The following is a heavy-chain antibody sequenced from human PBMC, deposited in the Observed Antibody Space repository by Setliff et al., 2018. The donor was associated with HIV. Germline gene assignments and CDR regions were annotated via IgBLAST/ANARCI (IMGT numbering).Heavy chain of an antibody. CDR3: TRHGAYYEFLTYYYPRYSFDF. Sequence: LSLTCVVSGGSISSSSWWNWVRQPPGKGLEWIGEIYHSGTTNYNPSLKSRVTISLDTSKDQFSLRLSSVTAADTAVYYCTRHGAYYEFLTYYYPRYSFDFWGQGTLVTVSS. CDR2: IYHSGTT. D-gene: IGHD3-9*01. J-gene: IGHJ4*02. CDR1: GGSISSSSW. V-gene: IGHV4-4*02.